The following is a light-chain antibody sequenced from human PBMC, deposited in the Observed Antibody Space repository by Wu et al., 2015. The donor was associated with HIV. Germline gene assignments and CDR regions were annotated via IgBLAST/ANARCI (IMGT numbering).Light chain of an antibody. Sequence: DIQMTQSPSSLSASVGDRVTITCQASQDISYYLNWYQQKPGKAPKLLIYDASNLEIGVPSRFSGSGSGTNFTFTISSLQPEDIATYYCQQFDYLFTFGGGTNVEIK. CDR2: DAS. CDR1: QDISYY. CDR3: QQFDYLFT. J-gene: IGKJ4*01. V-gene: IGKV1-33*01.